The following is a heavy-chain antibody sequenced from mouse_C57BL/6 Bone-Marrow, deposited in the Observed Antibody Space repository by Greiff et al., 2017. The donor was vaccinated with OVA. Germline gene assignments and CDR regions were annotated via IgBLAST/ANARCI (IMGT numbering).Heavy chain of an antibody. CDR2: IHPNSGST. CDR1: GYTFTSYW. Sequence: QVQLQQPGAELVKPGASVKLSCKASGYTFTSYWMHWVKQRPGQGLEWIGMIHPNSGSTNYNEKFKSKATLTEDKSSSTAYMQLSSLTSEDSAVYYCARRTVYYFDYWGQGTTLTVSS. J-gene: IGHJ2*01. V-gene: IGHV1-64*01. CDR3: ARRTVYYFDY. D-gene: IGHD4-1*01.